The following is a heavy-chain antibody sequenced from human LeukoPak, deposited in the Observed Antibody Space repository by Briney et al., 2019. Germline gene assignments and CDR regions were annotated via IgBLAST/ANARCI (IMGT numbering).Heavy chain of an antibody. CDR2: ISGSGGST. V-gene: IGHV3-23*01. D-gene: IGHD6-6*01. Sequence: PGGSLRLSCAASGFTFSSYAMSWARQAPGKGLEWVSGISGSGGSTYYADSVKGRFTISRDNSKNTLYLQMNSLRAEDTAVYYCAKDYARIAARLAFDIWGQGTMVTVSS. CDR1: GFTFSSYA. J-gene: IGHJ3*02. CDR3: AKDYARIAARLAFDI.